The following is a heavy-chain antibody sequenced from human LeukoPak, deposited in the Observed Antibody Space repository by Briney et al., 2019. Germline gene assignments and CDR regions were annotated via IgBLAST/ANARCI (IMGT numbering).Heavy chain of an antibody. J-gene: IGHJ4*02. D-gene: IGHD3-3*01. CDR3: AREGGFLEWFYFDY. CDR2: ISSSSSTI. V-gene: IGHV3-48*01. Sequence: GGSLRLSCAASGFTFSSYSMNWVRQAPGKGLEWVSYISSSSSTIYYADSVKGRFTISRDNAKNTLYLRMNSLRAEDTAVYYCAREGGFLEWFYFDYWGQGTLVTVSS. CDR1: GFTFSSYS.